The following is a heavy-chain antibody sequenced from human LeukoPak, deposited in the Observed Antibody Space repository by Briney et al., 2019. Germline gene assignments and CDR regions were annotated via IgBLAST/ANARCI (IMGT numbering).Heavy chain of an antibody. CDR1: GGTFSSQP. V-gene: IGHV1-69*02. D-gene: IGHD6-25*01. J-gene: IGHJ5*02. CDR2: IIPLLGIP. Sequence: SVKVSCKASGGTFSSQPLSWLRQAPGQGLEWVGRIIPLLGIPNYAQRFLGRITITADQSTNTSYMELNNLTSDDTAIFYCAQRLSWFDPWGQGTLVTVSS. CDR3: AQRLSWFDP.